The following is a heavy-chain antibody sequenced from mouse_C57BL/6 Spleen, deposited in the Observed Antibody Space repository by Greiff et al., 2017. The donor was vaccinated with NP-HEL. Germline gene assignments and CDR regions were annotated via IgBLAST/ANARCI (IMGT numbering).Heavy chain of an antibody. V-gene: IGHV5-9*01. D-gene: IGHD2-4*01. CDR3: ARHSSYDYDWFAY. CDR1: GFTFSSYT. Sequence: EVQRVESGGGLVKPGGSLKLSCAASGFTFSSYTMSWVRQTPEKRLEWVATISGGGGNTYYPDSVKGRFTISRDNAKNTLYLQMSSLRSEDTALYYCARHSSYDYDWFAYWGQGTLVTVSA. J-gene: IGHJ3*01. CDR2: ISGGGGNT.